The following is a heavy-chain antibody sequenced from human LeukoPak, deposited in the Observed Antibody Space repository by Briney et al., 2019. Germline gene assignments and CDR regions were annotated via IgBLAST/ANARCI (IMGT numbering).Heavy chain of an antibody. V-gene: IGHV3-23*01. CDR3: ARDPNGDYVGAFDF. J-gene: IGHJ3*01. D-gene: IGHD4-17*01. CDR2: IRGSGGST. Sequence: PGGSLRLSCAGSGFTFTKYALIWVRQAPGKGLEWVSAIRGSGGSTLCADSVKGRFTVSGDNSRDTLYLQMNSLRAEDTAIYYCARDPNGDYVGAFDFWGRGTMVTVSS. CDR1: GFTFTKYA.